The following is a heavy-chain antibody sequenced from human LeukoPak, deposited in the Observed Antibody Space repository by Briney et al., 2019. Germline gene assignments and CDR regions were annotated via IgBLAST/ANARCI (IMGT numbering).Heavy chain of an antibody. Sequence: SETLSLTCTVSGGSISSYYWSWIRQPPGKGLEWIGYIYYSGSTNYNPSLKSRVTISVDTSKNQFSLKLSSVTAADTAVYYCARAREGGSYTHWGQGTLVTVSS. D-gene: IGHD1-26*01. CDR3: ARAREGGSYTH. J-gene: IGHJ4*02. CDR1: GGSISSYY. V-gene: IGHV4-59*01. CDR2: IYYSGST.